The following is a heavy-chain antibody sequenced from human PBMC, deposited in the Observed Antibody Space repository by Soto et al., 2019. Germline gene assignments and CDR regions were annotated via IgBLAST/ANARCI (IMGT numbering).Heavy chain of an antibody. CDR1: GFTFSSYW. D-gene: IGHD3-22*01. Sequence: PGGSLRLSCAASGFTFSSYWMSWVRQAPGKGLEWVANIKQDGSEKYYVDSVKGRFTISRDNAKNSLYLQMNSLRAEDTAVYYCARSMGYDSSGYYYSVFDYWGQGTLVTVSS. J-gene: IGHJ4*02. CDR2: IKQDGSEK. CDR3: ARSMGYDSSGYYYSVFDY. V-gene: IGHV3-7*05.